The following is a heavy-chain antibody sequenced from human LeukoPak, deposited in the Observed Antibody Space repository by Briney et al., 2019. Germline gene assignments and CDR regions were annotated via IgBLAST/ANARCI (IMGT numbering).Heavy chain of an antibody. CDR2: IRYDGSNK. J-gene: IGHJ4*02. V-gene: IGHV3-30*02. CDR3: AKDLVLRYFDWLLGYYFDY. CDR1: GFTFSSYG. D-gene: IGHD3-9*01. Sequence: PGGSLRLSCAASGFTFSSYGMHWVRQAPGKGLEWVAFIRYDGSNKYYADSVKGRFTISRDNSKNTLYLQMNSLRAEDTAVYYCAKDLVLRYFDWLLGYYFDYWGQGTLVTVSS.